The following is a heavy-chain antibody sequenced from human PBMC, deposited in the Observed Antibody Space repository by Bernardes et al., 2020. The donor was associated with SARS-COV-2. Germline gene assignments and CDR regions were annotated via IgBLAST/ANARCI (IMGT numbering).Heavy chain of an antibody. J-gene: IGHJ5*02. CDR1: VGSIDSYY. CDR3: ARVSTCNRHVLFDP. D-gene: IGHD3-16*01. V-gene: IGHV4-59*01. Sequence: SETLSLTCTVSVGSIDSYYWSWVRQPPGKGLEWIGYIYYTGTTTYNPSLKSRVTISVDTSKNQFSLKLSSVTAADTAVYFCARVSTCNRHVLFDPWGQGTLVTVSS. CDR2: IYYTGTT.